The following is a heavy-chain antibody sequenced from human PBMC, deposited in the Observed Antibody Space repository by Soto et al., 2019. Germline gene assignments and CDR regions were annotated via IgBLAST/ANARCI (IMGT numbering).Heavy chain of an antibody. CDR2: ITGTGGNT. CDR1: GFPLSTYG. J-gene: IGHJ6*02. CDR3: ARIRGYWYGLDV. Sequence: EVQLLESGGGLVQPGGSLRLSCAASGFPLSTYGMTWVRQAPGKGLEWVSAITGTGGNTYYVDSVKGRFTSSRDESKNMFYLQVNSLRVEDTAVYYCARIRGYWYGLDVWGQGTTVTGSS. V-gene: IGHV3-23*01.